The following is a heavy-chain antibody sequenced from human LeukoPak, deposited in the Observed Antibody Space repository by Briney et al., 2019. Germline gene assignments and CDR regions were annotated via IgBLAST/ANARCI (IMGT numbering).Heavy chain of an antibody. Sequence: ASVKVSCKASGYTFTSYDINWVRQASGQGLESMGWVNPNSGNTGYAQKFQGRVTMTRNTSISTAYMELSSLRSEDTAVYYCARGSTYYDILTGYSHFDYWGQGTLVTVSS. V-gene: IGHV1-8*01. CDR2: VNPNSGNT. J-gene: IGHJ4*02. CDR1: GYTFTSYD. CDR3: ARGSTYYDILTGYSHFDY. D-gene: IGHD3-9*01.